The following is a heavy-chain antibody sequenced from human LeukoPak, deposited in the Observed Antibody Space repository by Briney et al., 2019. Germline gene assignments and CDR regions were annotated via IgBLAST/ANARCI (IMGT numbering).Heavy chain of an antibody. CDR1: GFTFSDYY. CDR2: ISSSGSTI. J-gene: IGHJ4*02. V-gene: IGHV3-11*04. CDR3: ARDAIPESYYDSSSLDY. Sequence: NPGGSLRLSCAAPGFTFSDYYMSWIRQAPGKGLEWVSYISSSGSTIYYADSVKGRFTISRDNAKNSLYLQMNSLRAEDTAVYYCARDAIPESYYDSSSLDYWGQGTLVTVSS. D-gene: IGHD3-22*01.